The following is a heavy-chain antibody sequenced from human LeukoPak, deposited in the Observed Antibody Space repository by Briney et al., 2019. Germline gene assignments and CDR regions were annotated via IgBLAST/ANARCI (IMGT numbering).Heavy chain of an antibody. J-gene: IGHJ4*02. D-gene: IGHD3-22*01. CDR1: GGSISSGDYY. V-gene: IGHV4-30-4*01. Sequence: SETLSLTCTVSGGSISSGDYYWSWIRQPPGKGLEWIGYIYYSGSTYYNPSLKSRVTISVDTSKNQFSLKLSSVTAADTAVYYCASNIAFDDSSGYYPFYFDYWGQGTLVTVSS. CDR3: ASNIAFDDSSGYYPFYFDY. CDR2: IYYSGST.